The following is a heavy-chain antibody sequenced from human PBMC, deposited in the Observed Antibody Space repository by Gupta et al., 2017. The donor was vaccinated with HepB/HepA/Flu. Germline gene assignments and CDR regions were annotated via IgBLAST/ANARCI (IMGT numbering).Heavy chain of an antibody. V-gene: IGHV3-23*01. CDR3: ARLAAATGRVYYYYYMDV. D-gene: IGHD2-15*01. CDR1: GFSFRNYD. Sequence: DVKLLASGGGWVQPGGSLRLSCAASGFSFRNYDMTLVRQAPGTGLEWVSSISGVGGVTFYADSVKGRFTISRDNSKSMLYLQVNSLRAEDTAVYYCARLAAATGRVYYYYYMDVWGTGTAVTVSS. CDR2: ISGVGGVT. J-gene: IGHJ6*03.